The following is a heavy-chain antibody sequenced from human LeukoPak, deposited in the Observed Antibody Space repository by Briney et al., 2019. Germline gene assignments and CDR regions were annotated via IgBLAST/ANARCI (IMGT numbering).Heavy chain of an antibody. D-gene: IGHD3-22*01. CDR1: GFTGSCNY. V-gene: IGHV3-53*01. CDR2: IYSGGST. Sequence: GGSLRLSSAASGFTGSCNYSRCVRPAPGEGVERGSIIYSGGSTYYADFVKGRFTISRDNSKNTLYLQMNSLRAEDTAVYYCARSPDGYYYVGYFQHWGQGTLVTVSS. J-gene: IGHJ1*01. CDR3: ARSPDGYYYVGYFQH.